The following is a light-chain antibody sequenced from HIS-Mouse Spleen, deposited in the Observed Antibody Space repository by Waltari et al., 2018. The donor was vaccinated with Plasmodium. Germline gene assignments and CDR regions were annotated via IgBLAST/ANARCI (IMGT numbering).Light chain of an antibody. J-gene: IGLJ3*02. CDR2: KDS. CDR1: VLAKKY. V-gene: IGLV3-27*01. CDR3: YSAADNNWV. Sequence: SYELTQPSSVSMSPGQTARSTCSENVLAKKYARWFQQKPGQAPLWVIYKDSERPSGIPELFSGSSSGTTVTLTISGAQVDDEADYYCYSAADNNWVFGGGTKLTVL.